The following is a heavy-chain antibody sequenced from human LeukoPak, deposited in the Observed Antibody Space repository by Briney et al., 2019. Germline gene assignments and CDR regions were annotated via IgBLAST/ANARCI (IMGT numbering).Heavy chain of an antibody. CDR1: GFTFSSYA. J-gene: IGHJ4*02. Sequence: GGSLRLSCAASGFTFSSYAMHWVRQAPGKGLEWVAVISHDGSNKYYADSVKGRFTISRDNSKNTLYLQMNSLRAEDTAVYYCASGGTITGVITTYWGQGTLVTVSS. CDR2: ISHDGSNK. CDR3: ASGGTITGVITTY. V-gene: IGHV3-30*04. D-gene: IGHD3-22*01.